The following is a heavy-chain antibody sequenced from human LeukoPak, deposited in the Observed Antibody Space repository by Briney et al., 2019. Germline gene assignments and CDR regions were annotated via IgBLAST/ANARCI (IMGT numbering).Heavy chain of an antibody. D-gene: IGHD2-2*01. CDR3: ARRYCGSPSCANWLDP. J-gene: IGHJ5*02. CDR2: INGDGSST. Sequence: PGGSLRLSCAASGFTFSSYWMYWVRQAPGKGLVWVSRINGDGSSTSYADSVKGRFTISRDNTKNTLFLQMNSLRAEDTAVYYCARRYCGSPSCANWLDPWGQGALVTVSS. CDR1: GFTFSSYW. V-gene: IGHV3-74*01.